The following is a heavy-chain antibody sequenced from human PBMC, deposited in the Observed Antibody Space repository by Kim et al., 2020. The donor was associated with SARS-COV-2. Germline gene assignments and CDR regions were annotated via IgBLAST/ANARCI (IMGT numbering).Heavy chain of an antibody. Sequence: DSVKGRFTISRDNSKNTLYLQMNSLRAEDTAVYYCARGCSGGSCYHREFDYWGQGTLVTVSS. D-gene: IGHD2-15*01. J-gene: IGHJ4*02. CDR3: ARGCSGGSCYHREFDY. V-gene: IGHV3-30*07.